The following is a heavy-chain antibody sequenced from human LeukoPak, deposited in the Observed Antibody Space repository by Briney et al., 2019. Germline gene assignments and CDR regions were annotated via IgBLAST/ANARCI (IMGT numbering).Heavy chain of an antibody. D-gene: IGHD3-22*01. CDR2: INPNSGGT. J-gene: IGHJ3*02. V-gene: IGHV1-2*02. CDR3: ARGQGNYYDSSEAFDI. CDR1: GYTFTGYY. Sequence: ASVKVSCKASGYTFTGYYMHWVRQAPGQGLEWMGWINPNSGGTNYAQKFQGRVTMTRDTSISTAYMELSRLRTDDTAVYYCARGQGNYYDSSEAFDIWGQGTMVTVSS.